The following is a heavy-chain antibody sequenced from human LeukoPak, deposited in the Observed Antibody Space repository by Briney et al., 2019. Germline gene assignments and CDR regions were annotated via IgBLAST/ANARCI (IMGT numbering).Heavy chain of an antibody. CDR3: AGDLGYYYDSSGSEYFQH. D-gene: IGHD3-22*01. V-gene: IGHV3-48*02. J-gene: IGHJ1*01. CDR1: GFTFSRYW. CDR2: ISSSSSTI. Sequence: PGGSLRLSCAASGFTFSRYWMNWVRQAPGKGLEWVSYISSSSSTIYYADSVKGRFTISRDNTKNSLYLQMNSLRDEDMAVYYCAGDLGYYYDSSGSEYFQHWGQGTLVTVSS.